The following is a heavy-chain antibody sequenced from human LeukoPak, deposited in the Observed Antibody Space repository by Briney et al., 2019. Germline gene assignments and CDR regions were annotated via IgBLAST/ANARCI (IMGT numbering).Heavy chain of an antibody. CDR2: INHSGST. CDR1: GVSFSGYD. D-gene: IGHD2-8*01. Sequence: SETLSLSCAVSGVSFSGYDRSWVRQPPGQGLEWIGEINHSGSTNYTPCLKSRVTITVDTSKNHCTLEVRSLTAADTAVYYCARGQGGLGCRYVGGGGTTVTVS. V-gene: IGHV4-34*01. J-gene: IGHJ6*02. CDR3: ARGQGGLGCRYV.